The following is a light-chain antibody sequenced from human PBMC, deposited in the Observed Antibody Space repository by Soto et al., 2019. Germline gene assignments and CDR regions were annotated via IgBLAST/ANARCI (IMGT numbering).Light chain of an antibody. CDR3: QQCGNSPYA. CDR2: GAS. J-gene: IGKJ2*01. Sequence: EMVLTQSPGTLSLSPGERATLSSRASQSVSSNYLACYQQKSGQAPRLLIYGASSRATGIPDRFSGSGSGRDFTLTISKLEPEDFAVYYCQQCGNSPYAFGQGTELEI. CDR1: QSVSSNY. V-gene: IGKV3-20*01.